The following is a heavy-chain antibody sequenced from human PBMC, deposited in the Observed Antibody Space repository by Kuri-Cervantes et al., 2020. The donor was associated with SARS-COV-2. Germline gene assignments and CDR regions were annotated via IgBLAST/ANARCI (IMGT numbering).Heavy chain of an antibody. V-gene: IGHV4-39*07. Sequence: SETLSLTCTVSGGSISSSSYYWGWIRQPPGKGLEWIGSIYYSGSTYYNPSLKSRVTTSVDTSKNQFSLKLSSVTAADTAVYYCARRLKDGPPDYWGQGTLVTVSS. CDR1: GGSISSSSYY. J-gene: IGHJ4*02. CDR3: ARRLKDGPPDY. CDR2: IYYSGST.